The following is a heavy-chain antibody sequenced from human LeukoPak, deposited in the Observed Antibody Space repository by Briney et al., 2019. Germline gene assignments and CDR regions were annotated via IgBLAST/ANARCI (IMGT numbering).Heavy chain of an antibody. D-gene: IGHD1-26*01. J-gene: IGHJ4*02. CDR1: GFTVSSNY. V-gene: IGHV3-30*03. CDR3: ARDGGSYFDY. CDR2: ISYDGSNK. Sequence: PGGSLRLSCAASGFTVSSNYMSWVRQAPGKGLEWVAVISYDGSNKYYADSVKGRFTISRDNSKNTLYLQMNSLRAEDTAVYYCARDGGSYFDYWGQGTLVTVSS.